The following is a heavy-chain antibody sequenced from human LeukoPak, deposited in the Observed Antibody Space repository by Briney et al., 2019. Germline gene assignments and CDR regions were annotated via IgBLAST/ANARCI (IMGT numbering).Heavy chain of an antibody. CDR2: IIGSGSST. Sequence: GGSLRLSCAASGFTFSSYGMSWVRQGPGKWLQWVSVIIGSGSSTYYADSVKGRFTISRDNARNTLYLQMNSLRAEDTAVYYCARWYYYETSGLYYDSFDNWGQGTLVTVSS. V-gene: IGHV3-23*01. D-gene: IGHD3-22*01. CDR3: ARWYYYETSGLYYDSFDN. J-gene: IGHJ5*02. CDR1: GFTFSSYG.